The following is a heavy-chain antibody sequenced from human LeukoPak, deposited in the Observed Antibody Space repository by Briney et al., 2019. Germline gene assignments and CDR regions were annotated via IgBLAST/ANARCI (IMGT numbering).Heavy chain of an antibody. D-gene: IGHD3-22*01. V-gene: IGHV3-48*01. CDR2: ISSSSSTI. CDR3: ATGESMIVVVY. Sequence: PGGSLRLSCAASGFTFSSYSMNWVRQGPGMGLEWVSYISSSSSTIYYADSVKGRFTISRDNSKNTLYLQMNSLRAEDTAVYYCATGESMIVVVYWGQGTLVTVSS. J-gene: IGHJ4*02. CDR1: GFTFSSYS.